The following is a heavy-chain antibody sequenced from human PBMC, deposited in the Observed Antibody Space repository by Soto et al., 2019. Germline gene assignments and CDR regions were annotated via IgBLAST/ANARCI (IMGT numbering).Heavy chain of an antibody. CDR2: ISGSGGST. CDR3: AKLPAGYSSSRKHDY. D-gene: IGHD6-13*01. Sequence: GSLRLSCAASGFTFSSYAMSWVRQAPGKGLEWVSAISGSGGSTYYADSVKGRFTISRDNSKNTLYLQMNSLRAEDTAVYYCAKLPAGYSSSRKHDYWGQGTLVTVSS. CDR1: GFTFSSYA. J-gene: IGHJ4*02. V-gene: IGHV3-23*01.